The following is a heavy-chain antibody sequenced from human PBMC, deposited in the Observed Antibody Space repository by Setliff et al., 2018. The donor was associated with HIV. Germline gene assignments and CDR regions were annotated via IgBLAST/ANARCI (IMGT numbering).Heavy chain of an antibody. CDR3: ARDRPNCSGGSCRRSYYYGMDV. CDR1: GGTFSSYA. CDR2: IIPILGIA. D-gene: IGHD2-15*01. Sequence: SVKVSCKASGGTFSSYAINWVRQAPGQGLEWMGGIIPILGIANYAQKFQDKVTITADESTSTAYMELSSLRSEDTAVYYCARDRPNCSGGSCRRSYYYGMDVWGQGTTVTVSS. J-gene: IGHJ6*02. V-gene: IGHV1-69*10.